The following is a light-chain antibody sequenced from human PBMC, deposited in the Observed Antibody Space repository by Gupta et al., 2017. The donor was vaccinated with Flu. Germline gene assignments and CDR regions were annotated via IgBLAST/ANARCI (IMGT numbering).Light chain of an antibody. CDR1: QGIRNF. CDR2: DAS. Sequence: DIQLPQSPSSLSASVGARVTITCQASQGIRNFLNWYQHKPGNAPKLLIYDASNLVPGVPARFSGSGSGTHFTLTITSLQPEDIATYYCQEYTNAPQSTFGQGTKVEIK. V-gene: IGKV1-33*01. CDR3: QEYTNAPQST. J-gene: IGKJ3*01.